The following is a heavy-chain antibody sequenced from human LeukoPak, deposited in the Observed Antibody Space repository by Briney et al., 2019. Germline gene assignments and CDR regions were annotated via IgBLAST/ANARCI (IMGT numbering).Heavy chain of an antibody. Sequence: GGSLRLSCAASGFTVSSNYMSWVRQAPGKGLEWVSYISSSGSTIYYADSVKGRFTISRDNAKNSLYLQMNSLRAEDTAVYYCARVWWGVIISRYYYYYMDVWGKGTTVTISS. D-gene: IGHD3-10*01. CDR3: ARVWWGVIISRYYYYYMDV. V-gene: IGHV3-11*01. CDR1: GFTVSSNY. J-gene: IGHJ6*03. CDR2: ISSSGSTI.